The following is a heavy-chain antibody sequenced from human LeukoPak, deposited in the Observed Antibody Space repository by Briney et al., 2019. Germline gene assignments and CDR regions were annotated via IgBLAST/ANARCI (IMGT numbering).Heavy chain of an antibody. Sequence: SGTLSLTCAVSGGSISSGGYSWSWIRQPPGKGLEWIGYIYHSGSTYYNPSLRSRVTISVDRSKNQFSLKLSSVPAADTAVYYCAGSSGYRLYYFDYWGQGTLVTVSS. CDR3: AGSSGYRLYYFDY. CDR1: GGSISSGGYS. J-gene: IGHJ4*02. V-gene: IGHV4-30-2*01. D-gene: IGHD3-22*01. CDR2: IYHSGST.